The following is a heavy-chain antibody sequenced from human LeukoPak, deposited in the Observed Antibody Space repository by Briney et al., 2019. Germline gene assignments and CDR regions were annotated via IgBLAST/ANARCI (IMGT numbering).Heavy chain of an antibody. Sequence: ASVKVSCKASGYTFTGYYMHWVRQAPGQGLEWMGWINPNSGGTNYAQKFQGRVTMTRDTSISTAHMELSRLRSDDTAVYYCARDRGKAVAGTGYWGQGTLVTVSS. CDR3: ARDRGKAVAGTGY. J-gene: IGHJ4*02. D-gene: IGHD6-19*01. V-gene: IGHV1-2*02. CDR2: INPNSGGT. CDR1: GYTFTGYY.